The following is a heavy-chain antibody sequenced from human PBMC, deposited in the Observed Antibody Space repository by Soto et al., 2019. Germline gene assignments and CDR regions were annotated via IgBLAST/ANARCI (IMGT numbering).Heavy chain of an antibody. CDR2: TYYRSKWYY. J-gene: IGHJ4*02. V-gene: IGHV6-1*01. CDR3: ARGSYTSTWY. CDR1: GDSLSSNTAA. Sequence: PSQTLSLTCAISGDSLSSNTAAWSWIRQSPSRGLEWLGRTYYRSKWYYDYAASVTSRMTINPDTSKNQFSLQLNSVTPGDTAVYYCARGSYTSTWYWGQGTLVTVSS. D-gene: IGHD6-13*01.